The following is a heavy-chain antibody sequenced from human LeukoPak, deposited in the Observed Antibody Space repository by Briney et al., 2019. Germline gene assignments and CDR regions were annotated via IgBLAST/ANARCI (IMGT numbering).Heavy chain of an antibody. J-gene: IGHJ3*02. D-gene: IGHD3-22*01. CDR2: IRGSGGST. Sequence: GGSLRLSCAASGFTFSSYAMTWVRQAPGKGLEWVSAIRGSGGSTYYADSVKGRFTISRDNSKNTLYLQMNSLRAEDTAAYYCAKGKDSSGYYGNDAFDIWGQGTMVAVSS. CDR3: AKGKDSSGYYGNDAFDI. CDR1: GFTFSSYA. V-gene: IGHV3-23*01.